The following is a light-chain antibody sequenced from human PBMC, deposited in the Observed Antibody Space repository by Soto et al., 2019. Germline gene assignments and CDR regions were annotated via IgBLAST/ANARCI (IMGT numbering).Light chain of an antibody. CDR2: EVS. CDR3: SSYGGTNNHVV. J-gene: IGLJ2*01. V-gene: IGLV2-8*01. Sequence: QSVLTQPPSASGSPGQSVTISCTGSSSDVGAYNYVSWFQQHPGEAPKVMIYEVSKRPSGVPDRFSGSKSGNTASLTVSGLQAEDEADYYCSSYGGTNNHVVFGGGTKLTVL. CDR1: SSDVGAYNY.